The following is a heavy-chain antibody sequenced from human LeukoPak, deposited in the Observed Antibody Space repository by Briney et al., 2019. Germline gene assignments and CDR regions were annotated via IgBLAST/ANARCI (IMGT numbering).Heavy chain of an antibody. CDR1: GYTFTGYY. D-gene: IGHD3-9*01. J-gene: IGHJ3*02. Sequence: GASVKVSCKASGYTFTGYYMHWVRQAPGQGLEWMGWINPNSGGTNYAQKFQGWVTMTRDTSISTAYMELSRLRSDDTAVYYCAREQRPYYDILTGPRDAFDIWGQGTMVTVSS. V-gene: IGHV1-2*04. CDR3: AREQRPYYDILTGPRDAFDI. CDR2: INPNSGGT.